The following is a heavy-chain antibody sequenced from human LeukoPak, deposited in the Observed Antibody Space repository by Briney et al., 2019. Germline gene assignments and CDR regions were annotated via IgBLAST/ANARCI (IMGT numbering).Heavy chain of an antibody. CDR3: AKRIQSAMAMGY. Sequence: GGSLRLSCAASGFTFSNYALSWVRQAPGKGLEWASDISGSGGSTYYADSVKGRFTISRDNSKNTMYLQMNSLRAEDTAVYYCAKRIQSAMAMGYWGQGTLVTVS. J-gene: IGHJ4*02. D-gene: IGHD5-18*01. CDR2: ISGSGGST. CDR1: GFTFSNYA. V-gene: IGHV3-23*01.